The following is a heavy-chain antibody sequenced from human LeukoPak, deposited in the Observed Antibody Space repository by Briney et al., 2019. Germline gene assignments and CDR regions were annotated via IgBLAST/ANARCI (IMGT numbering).Heavy chain of an antibody. Sequence: GGSLRLSCAASGFTFSSYAMSWVRQAPGKGLEWVSAISGSGGSTYYADSVKGRFTISRDNSKNTLYLRMNSLRAEDTAVYYCAKPLRISGATVRVQNYYYYGMDVWGKGTTVTVSS. CDR1: GFTFSSYA. V-gene: IGHV3-23*01. CDR3: AKPLRISGATVRVQNYYYYGMDV. D-gene: IGHD2-15*01. J-gene: IGHJ6*04. CDR2: ISGSGGST.